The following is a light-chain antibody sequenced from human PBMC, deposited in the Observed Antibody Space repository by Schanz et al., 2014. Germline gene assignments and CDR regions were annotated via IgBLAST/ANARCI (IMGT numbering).Light chain of an antibody. V-gene: IGLV8-61*01. CDR2: STN. CDR1: SDSVSTDYY. CDR3: VMYVGSGMWM. J-gene: IGLJ3*02. Sequence: QAVVTQEPSCSVSPGGTVTLTCGLSSDSVSTDYYPSWFQQAPGQTPRPLIYSTNTRSSGVPDRFSGSILEKKAALTITGAQADDESNYYCVMYVGSGMWMSGGGTKLTVL.